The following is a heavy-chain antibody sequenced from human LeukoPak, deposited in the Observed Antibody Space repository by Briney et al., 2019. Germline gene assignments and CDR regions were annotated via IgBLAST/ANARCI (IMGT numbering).Heavy chain of an antibody. CDR2: IRYDGGNK. D-gene: IGHD3-22*01. CDR3: AKDPHYYDSGGYPYYFDY. V-gene: IGHV3-30*02. CDR1: GFTFSGCG. J-gene: IGHJ4*02. Sequence: PGGSLRLSCSASGFTFSGCGMHSVRQAPGKGLEWVAFIRYDGGNKHYADSVKGRFTISRDNSMNTLYLQMNSLRAEDAAVYYCAKDPHYYDSGGYPYYFDYWGQGTLVTVSS.